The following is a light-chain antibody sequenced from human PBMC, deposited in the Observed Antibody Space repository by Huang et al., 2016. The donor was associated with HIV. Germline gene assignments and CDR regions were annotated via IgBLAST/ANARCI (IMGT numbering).Light chain of an antibody. Sequence: ELVMTPSPATLSVSQGDSDTLSCRASQSVSSNLALYQQKPGQAPRLLIYGASTRATGIPARVSGSGSGTEFTLTISSLQSEDFAVYYCQQYNNWPRTFGQGTKVEIK. J-gene: IGKJ1*01. V-gene: IGKV3-15*01. CDR1: QSVSSN. CDR3: QQYNNWPRT. CDR2: GAS.